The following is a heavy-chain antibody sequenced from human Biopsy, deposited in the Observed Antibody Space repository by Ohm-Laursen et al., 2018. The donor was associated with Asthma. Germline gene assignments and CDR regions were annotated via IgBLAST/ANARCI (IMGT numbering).Heavy chain of an antibody. Sequence: GASVKVSCNVSGYSLTDLSMHWVRQAPGQGLEWMGGHDHEEGGTVNARRFQGRVTMTEDTSTDTAYTELSSLSSDDTAVYYCASDFPKDYVRYNFQFWGQGTLVTVSS. CDR3: ASDFPKDYVRYNFQF. CDR2: HDHEEGGT. J-gene: IGHJ4*02. CDR1: GYSLTDLS. D-gene: IGHD4-17*01. V-gene: IGHV1-24*01.